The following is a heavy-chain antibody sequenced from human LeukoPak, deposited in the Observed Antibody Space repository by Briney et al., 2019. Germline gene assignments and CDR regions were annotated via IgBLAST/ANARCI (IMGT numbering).Heavy chain of an antibody. CDR1: GFTFSSYA. CDR2: ISGSGGST. J-gene: IGHJ4*02. D-gene: IGHD3-22*01. Sequence: GSLRLSCAASGFTFSSYAMSWVRQAPGKGLEWVSAISGSGGSTYYADSVKGRFTISRDNSKNTLYLQMNSLRAEDTAVYYCAKGDSSGYYYEPPYFDYWGQGTLVTVSS. V-gene: IGHV3-23*01. CDR3: AKGDSSGYYYEPPYFDY.